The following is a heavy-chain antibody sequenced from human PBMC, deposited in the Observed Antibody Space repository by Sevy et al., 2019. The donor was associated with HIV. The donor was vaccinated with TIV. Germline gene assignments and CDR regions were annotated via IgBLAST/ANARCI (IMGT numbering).Heavy chain of an antibody. Sequence: ASVKVSCKASGYTFASYGISWVRQAPGQGLEWMGWISADNGNTNYAQKVQGRVTMTTDTSPSTAYMELRSLRSDDTALYYCARAYYYYGMDVWGQGTTVTVSS. CDR3: ARAYYYYGMDV. V-gene: IGHV1-18*04. CDR1: GYTFASYG. CDR2: ISADNGNT. J-gene: IGHJ6*02.